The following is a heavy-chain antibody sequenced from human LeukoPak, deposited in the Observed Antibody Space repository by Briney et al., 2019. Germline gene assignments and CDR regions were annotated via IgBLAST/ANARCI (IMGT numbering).Heavy chain of an antibody. CDR3: ARNPAVAGAFLGSFDP. CDR2: ISYSGSD. D-gene: IGHD6-19*01. CDR1: GDSISGYY. Sequence: RSGTLSLTCTVSGDSISGYYWTWIRQPPGKGLEWIGHISYSGSDNSNPSLKSRVTISVDTSKNQFSLKLTSVTAADTAVYYCARNPAVAGAFLGSFDPWGQGTLVTVSS. V-gene: IGHV4-59*01. J-gene: IGHJ5*02.